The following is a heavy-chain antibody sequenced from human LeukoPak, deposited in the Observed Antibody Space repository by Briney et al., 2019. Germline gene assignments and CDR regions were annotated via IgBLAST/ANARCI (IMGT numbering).Heavy chain of an antibody. CDR3: ARLSTIGDSSGYFVN. J-gene: IGHJ4*02. D-gene: IGHD3-22*01. CDR1: GYTFTGYY. CDR2: INPNSGGT. V-gene: IGHV1-2*02. Sequence: ASVKVSCKASGYTFTGYYMHWVRQAPGQGLEWMGWINPNSGGTNYAQKFQGRVTMTRDTSISTAYMELRRLRSDDTAVYYSARLSTIGDSSGYFVNWGQGTLVTVSS.